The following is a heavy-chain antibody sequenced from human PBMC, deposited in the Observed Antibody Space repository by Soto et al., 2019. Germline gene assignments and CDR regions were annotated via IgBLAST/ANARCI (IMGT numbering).Heavy chain of an antibody. CDR1: GYIFINYA. CDR2: LNPANGKT. D-gene: IGHD6-13*01. Sequence: QVQLVQSGAEVKKPGASVKVSCKASGYIFINYAMYWVRQAPGQRLEWMGWLNPANGKTKYSQKFQGRVTINRDTSASTADMEVSSMRSEDTAVYYGARGGIASDGTSYWCQGTLVTVSS. CDR3: ARGGIASDGTSY. V-gene: IGHV1-3*01. J-gene: IGHJ4*02.